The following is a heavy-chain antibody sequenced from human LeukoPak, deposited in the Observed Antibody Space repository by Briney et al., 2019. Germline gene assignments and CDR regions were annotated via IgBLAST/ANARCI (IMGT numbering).Heavy chain of an antibody. Sequence: GGSLRLSCAASGFTFSTYGMSWVRQAPGKGLEWVSATSSTGGTTYYADSVKGRFTISRDNSKNTLYLQMNSLRGEDTAVYYCAKGRQLRRSDAFDIWGQGTMVTVSS. CDR1: GFTFSTYG. D-gene: IGHD1-26*01. V-gene: IGHV3-23*01. J-gene: IGHJ3*02. CDR3: AKGRQLRRSDAFDI. CDR2: TSSTGGTT.